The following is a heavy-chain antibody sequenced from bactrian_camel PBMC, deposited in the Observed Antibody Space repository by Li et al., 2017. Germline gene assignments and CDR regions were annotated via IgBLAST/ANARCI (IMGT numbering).Heavy chain of an antibody. J-gene: IGHJ4*01. CDR1: GNTYSLNC. D-gene: IGHD2*01. CDR3: AADSAPAPRCMQVPVLNYQY. V-gene: IGHV3S54*01. Sequence: HVQLVESGGDLVQPGGSLRLSCAASGNTYSLNCLGWFRQTPGKEREGVAGIYTGGGSTYYADSVKGRFTISRDNAKNTVYLQMNSLKPEDTGMYYCAADSAPAPRCMQVPVLNYQYRGQGTQVTVS. CDR2: IYTGGGST.